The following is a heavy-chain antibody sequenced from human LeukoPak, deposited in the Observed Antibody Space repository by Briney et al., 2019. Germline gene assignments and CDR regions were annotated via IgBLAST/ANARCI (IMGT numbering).Heavy chain of an antibody. D-gene: IGHD3-10*01. CDR2: ISDSGGST. CDR1: GFTFSSYA. Sequence: GGSLRLSCAASGFTFSSYAMSWVRQAPGKGLEWVSAISDSGGSTYYADSVKGRFTISRDNSKNTLYLQMNSLRAEGTAVYYCAKDQELWFEPIYYYYGMDVWGQGTTVTVSS. J-gene: IGHJ6*02. CDR3: AKDQELWFEPIYYYYGMDV. V-gene: IGHV3-23*01.